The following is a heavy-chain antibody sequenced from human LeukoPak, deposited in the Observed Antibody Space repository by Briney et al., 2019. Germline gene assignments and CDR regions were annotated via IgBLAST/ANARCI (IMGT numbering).Heavy chain of an antibody. D-gene: IGHD1-26*01. V-gene: IGHV1-2*02. CDR2: INPNSGGT. CDR1: GYTFTGYY. J-gene: IGHJ4*02. Sequence: ASVKVSCKASGYTFTGYYMHWVRQAPGLGLEWLGWINPNSGGTNYAEEFQDRVTMTRDTPISTAYMELSSLKSDDTAVYYCARVRVGGGSYGGLDYWGQGTLVTVSS. CDR3: ARVRVGGGSYGGLDY.